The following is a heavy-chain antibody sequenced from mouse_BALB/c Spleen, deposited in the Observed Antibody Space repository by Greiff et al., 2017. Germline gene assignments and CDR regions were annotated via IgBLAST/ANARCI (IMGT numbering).Heavy chain of an antibody. CDR3: AREGSTGGGTAD. Sequence: QVQLQQSGADLVKPGASVKLSCKASGYTFTSYWMHWVKQRPGQGLEWIGEINPSNGRTNYNEKFKSKATLTVDKSSSTAYMQLSSLTSEDSAVYYCAREGSTGGGTADWGQGTLVTVSA. J-gene: IGHJ3*01. D-gene: IGHD5-1*01. CDR1: GYTFTSYW. CDR2: INPSNGRT. V-gene: IGHV1S81*02.